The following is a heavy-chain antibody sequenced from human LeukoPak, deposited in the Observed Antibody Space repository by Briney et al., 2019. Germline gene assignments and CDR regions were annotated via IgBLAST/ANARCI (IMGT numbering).Heavy chain of an antibody. CDR3: VRGGQGDGHSADEGFDI. Sequence: SQTLSLTCALSGDIVFSNSSWNWIRQSPSSGLEWLGRTYYRSKWYNDYGVSVKSRININPDTSKDHFSLQLSSVTPEDTAVYYCVRGGQGDGHSADEGFDIWGQGTMVTVS. J-gene: IGHJ3*02. D-gene: IGHD5-18*01. CDR1: GDIVFSNSS. V-gene: IGHV6-1*01. CDR2: TYYRSKWYN.